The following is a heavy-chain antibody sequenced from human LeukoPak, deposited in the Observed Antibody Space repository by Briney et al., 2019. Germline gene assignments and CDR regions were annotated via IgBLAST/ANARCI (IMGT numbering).Heavy chain of an antibody. Sequence: GASVKVSCKGSGYNFDRYGVNWVRQAPGQGLEWVGWISTYNGNTFYAQKFEGRVSMTTDTSTNTVYMDLRSLRFDDTAVYYCARDLEHCRNIICSNSAYWGQGTLVTVSS. D-gene: IGHD2-2*01. V-gene: IGHV1-18*04. CDR2: ISTYNGNT. J-gene: IGHJ4*02. CDR3: ARDLEHCRNIICSNSAY. CDR1: GYNFDRYG.